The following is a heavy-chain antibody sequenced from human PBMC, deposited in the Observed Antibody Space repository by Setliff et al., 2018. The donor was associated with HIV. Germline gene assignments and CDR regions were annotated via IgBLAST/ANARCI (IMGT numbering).Heavy chain of an antibody. CDR2: ISYDGSNN. J-gene: IGHJ6*03. CDR1: GFTFSSYA. CDR3: ARVGTDIVATNYYYYMDV. V-gene: IGHV3-30*04. Sequence: GGSLRLSCAASGFTFSSYAMHLVRQAPGKGLEWVAVISYDGSNNYYAASVKGRFTISRDNSKNTLYLQMNSLRAEDTAVYYCARVGTDIVATNYYYYMDVWGKGTTVTVSS. D-gene: IGHD5-12*01.